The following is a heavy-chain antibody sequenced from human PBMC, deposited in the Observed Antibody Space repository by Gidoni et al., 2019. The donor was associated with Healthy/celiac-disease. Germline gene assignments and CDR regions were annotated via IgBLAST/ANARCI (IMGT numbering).Heavy chain of an antibody. Sequence: QVQLQESGPGLVKPSQTLSLTCPVSGGSISSGSYDWSWIRQPAGKGLEWIGRIYTSGSTNYNPSLKSRVTISVDTSKNQFSLKLSSVTAADTAVYYCAGSFDYSDYWGQGTLVTVSS. CDR3: AGSFDYSDY. CDR1: GGSISSGSYD. V-gene: IGHV4-61*02. J-gene: IGHJ4*02. D-gene: IGHD3-3*01. CDR2: IYTSGST.